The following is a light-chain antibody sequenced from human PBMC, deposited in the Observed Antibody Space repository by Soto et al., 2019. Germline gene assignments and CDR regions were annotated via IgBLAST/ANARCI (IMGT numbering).Light chain of an antibody. V-gene: IGKV1-17*03. Sequence: DIQMTQSPSAMSASVGDRVTITCRASQGISTFLAWFQQKPGKVPKRLIYAASRLHCGGPSRFSGTVTGTEFTLTLRILQTEDAATSYCLQRKSSPCTLGHGTILEIK. CDR1: QGISTF. CDR2: AAS. CDR3: LQRKSSPCT. J-gene: IGKJ2*02.